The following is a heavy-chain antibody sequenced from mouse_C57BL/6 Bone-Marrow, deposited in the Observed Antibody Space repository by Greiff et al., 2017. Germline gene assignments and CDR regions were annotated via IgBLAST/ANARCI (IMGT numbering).Heavy chain of an antibody. Sequence: QVQLQQSGAELARPGASVKLSCKASGYTFTSYGISWVKQRTGQGLEWIGEIFPRSGNTYYNEKFKGKATLTADKSSSTAYMELRSLTSEDSAVYFCARDSSGYESYWGQGTTLTVSS. V-gene: IGHV1-81*01. D-gene: IGHD3-2*02. CDR1: GYTFTSYG. CDR2: IFPRSGNT. CDR3: ARDSSGYESY. J-gene: IGHJ2*01.